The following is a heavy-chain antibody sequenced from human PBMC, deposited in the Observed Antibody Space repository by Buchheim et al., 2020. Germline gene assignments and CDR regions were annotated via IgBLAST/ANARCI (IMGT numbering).Heavy chain of an antibody. CDR1: GFTFSSYG. Sequence: QVQLVESGGGVVQPGRSLRLSCAASGFTFSSYGMHWVRQAPGKGLEWVAVISYDGSNKYCADSVKGRFTISRDNSKNTLYLQMNSLRAEDTAVYYCAKDRAAGSRGYYYGMDVWGQGTT. CDR2: ISYDGSNK. CDR3: AKDRAAGSRGYYYGMDV. D-gene: IGHD6-13*01. J-gene: IGHJ6*02. V-gene: IGHV3-30*18.